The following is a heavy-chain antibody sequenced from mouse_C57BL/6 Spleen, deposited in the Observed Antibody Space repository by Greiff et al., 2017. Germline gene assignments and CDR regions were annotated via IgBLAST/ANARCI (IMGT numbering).Heavy chain of an antibody. V-gene: IGHV1-61*01. D-gene: IGHD2-1*01. CDR1: GYTFTSYW. Sequence: QVQLQQPGAELVRPGSSVKLSCKASGYTFTSYWMDWVKQRPGQGLEWIGNIYPSDSETHYNQKFKDKATLTVDKSSSTAYMQLSSLTSEDSAVYYCARGDYYGTMDYWGQGTSGTVSS. CDR2: IYPSDSET. J-gene: IGHJ4*01. CDR3: ARGDYYGTMDY.